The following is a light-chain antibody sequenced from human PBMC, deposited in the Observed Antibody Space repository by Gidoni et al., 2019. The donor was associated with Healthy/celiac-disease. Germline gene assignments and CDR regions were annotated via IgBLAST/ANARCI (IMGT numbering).Light chain of an antibody. J-gene: IGKJ5*01. CDR1: QDISNY. CDR3: QQYDNLPL. CDR2: DAS. V-gene: IGKV1-33*01. Sequence: DIQMTQSPTSLSASVGDRVTISCPASQDISNYLNWYQQKPGKAPKLLIYDASNLETGVPSRFSGSGSRTDFTFTISRLQPEDIATYYCQQYDNLPLFXXXTRLEIK.